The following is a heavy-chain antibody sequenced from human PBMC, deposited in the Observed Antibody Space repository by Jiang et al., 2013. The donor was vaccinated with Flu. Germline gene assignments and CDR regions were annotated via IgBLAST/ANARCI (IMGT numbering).Heavy chain of an antibody. D-gene: IGHD3-22*01. Sequence: KPTQTLTLTCTVSGFSLSNPRVSVSWIRQPPGKALEWLAHIFSNDEKSYSTSLRSRLTISKDTSKSQVVPTMTNTDPVDTATYYCARYYYDSSGYFDYWGQGTLVTVSS. CDR2: IFSNDEK. V-gene: IGHV2-26*01. CDR3: ARYYYDSSGYFDY. CDR1: GFSLSNPRVS. J-gene: IGHJ4*02.